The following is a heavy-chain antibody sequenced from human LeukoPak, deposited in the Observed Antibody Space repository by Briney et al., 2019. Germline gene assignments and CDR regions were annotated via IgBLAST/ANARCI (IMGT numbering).Heavy chain of an antibody. J-gene: IGHJ3*02. Sequence: PGGSLRLSCAASGFTFSSYGMHWVRQAPGKGLGWVSVIYSGGSTYYADSVKGRFTISRDNSKNTLYLQMNSLRAEDTAVYYCARVFRGTLFDIWGQGTMVTVSS. CDR2: IYSGGST. V-gene: IGHV3-66*01. CDR3: ARVFRGTLFDI. D-gene: IGHD3-10*02. CDR1: GFTFSSYG.